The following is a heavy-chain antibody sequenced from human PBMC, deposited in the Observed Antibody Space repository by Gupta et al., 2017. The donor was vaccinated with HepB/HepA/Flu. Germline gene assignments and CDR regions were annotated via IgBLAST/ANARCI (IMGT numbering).Heavy chain of an antibody. Sequence: EVQLVASGGGLLKRGGAMRHSCAASGRTSLLSFRINWVRQAPGKGLEWVSSISTSGSWTYYADAVKGRFTISRDNAKDSVSLQLNSLRAEDTAVYYCARGGCHFTSWGQGTLVTVSS. CDR2: ISTSGSWT. D-gene: IGHD5-12*01. J-gene: IGHJ5*02. V-gene: IGHV3-21*01. CDR3: ARGGCHFTS. CDR1: GRTSLLSFR.